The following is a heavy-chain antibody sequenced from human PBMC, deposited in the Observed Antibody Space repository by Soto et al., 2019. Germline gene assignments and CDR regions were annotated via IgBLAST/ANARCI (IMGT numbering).Heavy chain of an antibody. CDR1: GASVSSGSYY. V-gene: IGHV4-61*01. D-gene: IGHD4-17*01. CDR2: IYYSGST. J-gene: IGHJ4*02. CDR3: ASRGDYVSDY. Sequence: QVQLQESGPGLVKPSETLSLTCTVSGASVSSGSYYWSWIRKPPGKGLEWIGYIYYSGSTNYNPSDKSSITISVDTSKNQFSLRLSSMTPADTAVSYCASRGDYVSDYRGQGTLVTVSS.